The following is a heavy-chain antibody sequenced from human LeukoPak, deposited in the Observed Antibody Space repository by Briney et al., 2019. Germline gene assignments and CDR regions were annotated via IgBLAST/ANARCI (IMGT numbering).Heavy chain of an antibody. D-gene: IGHD3-22*01. CDR1: GFTFSSYA. CDR3: AKVNRYDSSGYYTKGYYGMDV. J-gene: IGHJ6*02. V-gene: IGHV3-23*01. CDR2: ISGSGGST. Sequence: GGSLRLSCAASGFTFSSYAMSWVRQAPGKGLEWVSAISGSGGSTYYADSVKGRFTISRDNSKNTLYLQMNSLRAEDTAVYYCAKVNRYDSSGYYTKGYYGMDVWGQGTTVTVSS.